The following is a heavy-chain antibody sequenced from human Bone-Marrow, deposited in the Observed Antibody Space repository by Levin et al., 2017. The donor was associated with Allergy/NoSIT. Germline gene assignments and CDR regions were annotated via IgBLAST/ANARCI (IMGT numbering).Heavy chain of an antibody. Sequence: GGSLRLSCAASGFTFSSYGMHWVRQAPGKGLEWVAVISYDGSNKYYADSVKGRFTISRDNSKNTLYLQMNSLRAEDTAVYYCAKDGTRRSSRNYWYFDLWGRGTLVTVSS. V-gene: IGHV3-30*18. J-gene: IGHJ2*01. D-gene: IGHD6-13*01. CDR3: AKDGTRRSSRNYWYFDL. CDR1: GFTFSSYG. CDR2: ISYDGSNK.